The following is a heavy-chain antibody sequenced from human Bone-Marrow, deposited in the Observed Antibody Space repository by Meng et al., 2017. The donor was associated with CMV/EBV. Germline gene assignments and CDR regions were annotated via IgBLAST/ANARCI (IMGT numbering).Heavy chain of an antibody. CDR2: INPNSGGT. Sequence: ASVKVSCKASGYTFTGYYMHWVRQAPGQGLEWMGWINPNSGGTNYAQKFQGRVTMTRDTSISTAYMELSRLRSDDTAVYYCARLPGIAVAATLADYYFDYCGQGTLVTASS. D-gene: IGHD6-19*01. V-gene: IGHV1-2*02. J-gene: IGHJ4*02. CDR1: GYTFTGYY. CDR3: ARLPGIAVAATLADYYFDY.